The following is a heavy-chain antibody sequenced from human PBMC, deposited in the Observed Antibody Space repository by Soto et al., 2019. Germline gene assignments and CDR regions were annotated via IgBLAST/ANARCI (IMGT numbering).Heavy chain of an antibody. CDR1: GYTFTSNA. V-gene: IGHV1-3*01. CDR3: ARESVDIVVVPAAKLGWFDP. CDR2: INAGNGNT. D-gene: IGHD2-2*03. J-gene: IGHJ5*02. Sequence: GASVKVSCKASGYTFTSNAMHWVRQAPGQRLEWMGWINAGNGNTKYSQKFQGRVTITRDTSASTAYMELSSLRSEDTAVYYCARESVDIVVVPAAKLGWFDPWGQGTLVTVSS.